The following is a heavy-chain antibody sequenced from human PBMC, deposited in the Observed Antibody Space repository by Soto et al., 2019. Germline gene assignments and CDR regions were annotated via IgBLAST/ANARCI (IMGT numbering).Heavy chain of an antibody. CDR3: ARDWTYYYDSSGYYLGQGYFDY. V-gene: IGHV3-48*02. CDR2: ISSSSSTI. D-gene: IGHD3-22*01. Sequence: GGSLRLSCAASGFTFSSYSMNWVRQAPGKGLEWASYISSSSSTIYYADSVKGRFTISRDNAKNSLYLQMNSLRDEDTAVYYCARDWTYYYDSSGYYLGQGYFDYWGQRTPVTVSS. CDR1: GFTFSSYS. J-gene: IGHJ4*02.